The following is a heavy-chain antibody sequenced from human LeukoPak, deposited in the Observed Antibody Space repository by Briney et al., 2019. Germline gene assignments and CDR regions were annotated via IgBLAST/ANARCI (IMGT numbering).Heavy chain of an antibody. CDR2: ISSNGGST. V-gene: IGHV3-64*01. D-gene: IGHD5-24*01. J-gene: IGHJ3*02. CDR3: ARVRQRWLQHDAFDI. Sequence: GGSLRLSCAASGFTFSSYAMHWVRQAPGKGLEYVSAISSNGGSTYYANSVKGRFTISRDNSKNTLYLQMGSLRAEDMAVYYCARVRQRWLQHDAFDIWGQGTMVTVSS. CDR1: GFTFSSYA.